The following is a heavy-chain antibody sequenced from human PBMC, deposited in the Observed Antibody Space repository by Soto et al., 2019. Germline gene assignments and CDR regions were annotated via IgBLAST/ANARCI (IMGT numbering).Heavy chain of an antibody. Sequence: GGSLRLSCAASGFTFSNAWMNWVRQAPGKGLEWVGRIKSKTDGGTTDYAAPVKGRFTISRDDSKNTLYLQMNSLKTEDTAVYYCTTDPSRDYGDYAALWGQGTMVTVSS. V-gene: IGHV3-15*07. J-gene: IGHJ3*01. CDR3: TTDPSRDYGDYAAL. CDR1: GFTFSNAW. CDR2: IKSKTDGGTT. D-gene: IGHD4-17*01.